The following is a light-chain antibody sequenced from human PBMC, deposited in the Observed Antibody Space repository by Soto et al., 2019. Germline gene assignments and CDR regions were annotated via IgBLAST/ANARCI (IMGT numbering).Light chain of an antibody. CDR1: QGIKNY. J-gene: IGKJ4*01. CDR3: QRYYKAPFT. CDR2: AAS. Sequence: DIQVTQHPSSLSASVGDIVTITCRASQGIKNYLAGYQQKPGETPKLLIYAASTLESGIPPRFSGSGSGTDFTLTINNLQPEDVATYYCQRYYKAPFTFGGGTKVEIK. V-gene: IGKV1-27*01.